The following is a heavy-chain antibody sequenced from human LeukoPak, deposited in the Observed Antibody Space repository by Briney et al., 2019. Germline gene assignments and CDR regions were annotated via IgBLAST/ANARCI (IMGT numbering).Heavy chain of an antibody. V-gene: IGHV3-30*18. Sequence: PGGSLRLSCAASGFTFSSYGMHWVRQAPGKGLEWVAVISYDGSNKYYADSVKGRFTISRDNSKNTLCLQMNSLRAEDTAVYYCAKDGDYGDLNFDYWGQGTLVTVSS. CDR2: ISYDGSNK. D-gene: IGHD4-17*01. CDR3: AKDGDYGDLNFDY. J-gene: IGHJ4*02. CDR1: GFTFSSYG.